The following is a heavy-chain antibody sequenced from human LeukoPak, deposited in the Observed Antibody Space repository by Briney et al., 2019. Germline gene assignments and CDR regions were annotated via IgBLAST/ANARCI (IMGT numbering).Heavy chain of an antibody. V-gene: IGHV3-23*01. CDR3: AKVSGSSAWYHYFDY. CDR2: ISSSGGST. Sequence: GGSLRLSCAASGFTFSSYAMSWVRQAPGKGLEWVSAISSSGGSTYYADSVKGRFTISRDNSKNTLYLQMNSLRAEDTAVYFCAKVSGSSAWYHYFDYWGQGTLVTVSS. CDR1: GFTFSSYA. J-gene: IGHJ4*02. D-gene: IGHD6-13*01.